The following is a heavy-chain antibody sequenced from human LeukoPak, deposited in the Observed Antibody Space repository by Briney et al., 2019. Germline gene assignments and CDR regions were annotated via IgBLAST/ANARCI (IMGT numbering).Heavy chain of an antibody. CDR2: IYYSGSI. CDR1: GGSISSYS. J-gene: IGHJ3*02. V-gene: IGHV4-59*08. Sequence: PSETLSLTCTVSGGSISSYSWSWIRQPPGKGLEWIGSIYYSGSINYNPSLKSRVTMSVDTSKNQFSLKLSSVTAADTAVYYCARHGGESIVAMILHAFDIWGQGTMVTVSS. D-gene: IGHD5-12*01. CDR3: ARHGGESIVAMILHAFDI.